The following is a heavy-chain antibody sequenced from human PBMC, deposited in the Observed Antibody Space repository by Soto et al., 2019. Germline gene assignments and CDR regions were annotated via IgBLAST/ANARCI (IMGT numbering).Heavy chain of an antibody. CDR2: ISGGGGAT. CDR3: AKLSAYDTGYYYRGLFDS. Sequence: EVQLLESGGGFVQPGGSLTLSCAASGFTFSNYAMSWVRHTPGKGLQWVSTISGGGGATYYADSVKGRFTFSRDNSKTTLYLPMNRLRADDPAVYYCAKLSAYDTGYYYRGLFDSWGQGTLVTVSS. V-gene: IGHV3-23*01. D-gene: IGHD3-9*01. CDR1: GFTFSNYA. J-gene: IGHJ4*02.